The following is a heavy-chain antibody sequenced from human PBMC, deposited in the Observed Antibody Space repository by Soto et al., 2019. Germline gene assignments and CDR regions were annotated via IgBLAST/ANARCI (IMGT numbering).Heavy chain of an antibody. CDR1: GFTFSSYA. D-gene: IGHD6-19*01. CDR3: AKDSSSGWYGFGYFQH. CDR2: ISGSGGST. J-gene: IGHJ1*01. V-gene: IGHV3-23*01. Sequence: GGSLRLSCAAPGFTFSSYAMSWVRQAPGKGLEWVSAISGSGGSTYYADSVKGRFTISRDNSKNTLYLQMNSLRAEDTAVYYCAKDSSSGWYGFGYFQHWGQGTLVTVSS.